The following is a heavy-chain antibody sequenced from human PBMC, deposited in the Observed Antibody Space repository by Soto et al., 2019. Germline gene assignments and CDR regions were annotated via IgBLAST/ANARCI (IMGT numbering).Heavy chain of an antibody. CDR2: IFYSGST. CDR1: GGSLRSSSYY. V-gene: IGHV4-39*01. D-gene: IGHD7-27*01. Sequence: ASGTLSLPCTFSGGSLRSSSYYWGWIRQPPGKGLEWIGSIFYSGSTYYNPSLKSRVTISVDTSKNQFSLKLTSVTAADTAVYYCARRWGRTFDYWGQGTLVTVSS. J-gene: IGHJ4*02. CDR3: ARRWGRTFDY.